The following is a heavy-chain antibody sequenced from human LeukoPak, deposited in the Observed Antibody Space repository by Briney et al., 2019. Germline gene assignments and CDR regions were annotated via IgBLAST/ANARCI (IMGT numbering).Heavy chain of an antibody. V-gene: IGHV3-74*01. CDR3: AREGSSNYYYGMDV. J-gene: IGHJ6*04. CDR1: GFTFSSYW. D-gene: IGHD3-10*01. CDR2: INSDGSST. Sequence: QTGGSQRLYYAASGFTFSSYWMHSVRQAPGQGLVWVSRINSDGSSTSYADSVKDRFTISRDNAKNTLYLQMNSLRAEDTAVYYCAREGSSNYYYGMDVWGKGTTVTVSS.